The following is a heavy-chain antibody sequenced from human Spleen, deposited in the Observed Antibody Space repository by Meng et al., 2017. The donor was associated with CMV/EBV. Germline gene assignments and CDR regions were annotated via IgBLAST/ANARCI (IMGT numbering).Heavy chain of an antibody. Sequence: GGSLRLSCKGSGYSFTDYYIGWVRQMPGKGLEWMGVIYPGDSDTRYSPSFQGQVTISADKSITTAYLQWSSLKASDTAIYFCARLGVTSTYFDYWGQGTLVTVSS. CDR1: GYSFTDYY. CDR3: ARLGVTSTYFDY. V-gene: IGHV5-51*01. J-gene: IGHJ4*02. D-gene: IGHD3-22*01. CDR2: IYPGDSDT.